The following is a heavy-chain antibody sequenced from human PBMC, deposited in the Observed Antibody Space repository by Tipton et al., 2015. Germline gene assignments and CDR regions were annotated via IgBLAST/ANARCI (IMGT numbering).Heavy chain of an antibody. CDR1: GGSVTSGSYY. D-gene: IGHD3-9*01. CDR3: ACQDYDSLTRDYQTVDY. V-gene: IGHV4-61*01. Sequence: TLSLTCTVSGGSVTSGSYYWSWIRQPPGKGLEWIGYISYTDGAYYNPSLKSRVTMSRDTSKNQFSLKLTSVTAADTAVYYCACQDYDSLTRDYQTVDYWGQGTLVTVSS. J-gene: IGHJ4*02. CDR2: ISYTDGA.